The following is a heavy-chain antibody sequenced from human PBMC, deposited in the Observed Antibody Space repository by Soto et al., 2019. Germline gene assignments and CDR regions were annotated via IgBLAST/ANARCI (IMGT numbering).Heavy chain of an antibody. CDR1: GGSFSGYY. CDR2: INHSGST. CDR3: ARYSVATIRFFDY. Sequence: SETLSLTCAVYGGSFSGYYWSWIRQPPGKGLEWIGDINHSGSTNYNPSLESRVTISVDTSKSQFSLRLSSVTAADTAVYFCARYSVATIRFFDYWGQGTLVTVSS. V-gene: IGHV4-34*01. D-gene: IGHD5-12*01. J-gene: IGHJ4*02.